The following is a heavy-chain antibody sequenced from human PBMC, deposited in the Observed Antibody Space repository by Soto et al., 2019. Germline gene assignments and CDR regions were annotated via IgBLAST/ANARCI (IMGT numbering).Heavy chain of an antibody. CDR2: IYYSGST. V-gene: IGHV4-31*03. CDR1: GGSISSGDYY. D-gene: IGHD6-6*01. CDR3: ASGRYSSSSNWFDP. J-gene: IGHJ5*02. Sequence: QVQLQESGPGLVKPSQTLSLTCTVSGGSISSGDYYWSWIRQHPGKGLEWIGYIYYSGSTHYNPFLKTRVSMSVDTSENQFSLKLSSLTAADTAVYYCASGRYSSSSNWFDPWGQGTLVTVSS.